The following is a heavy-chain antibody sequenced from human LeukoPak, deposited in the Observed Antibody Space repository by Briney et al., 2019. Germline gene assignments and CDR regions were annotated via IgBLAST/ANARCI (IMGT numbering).Heavy chain of an antibody. J-gene: IGHJ4*02. Sequence: SVKVSCKASGGTFSSYAISWVRQAPGQGLEWMGGIIPIFGTANYAQKFQGRVTVTADESTSTAYMELSSLRSEDTAVYYCARGGNDYVWGSYRPYYFDYWGQGTLVTVSS. CDR2: IIPIFGTA. CDR1: GGTFSSYA. V-gene: IGHV1-69*13. CDR3: ARGGNDYVWGSYRPYYFDY. D-gene: IGHD3-16*02.